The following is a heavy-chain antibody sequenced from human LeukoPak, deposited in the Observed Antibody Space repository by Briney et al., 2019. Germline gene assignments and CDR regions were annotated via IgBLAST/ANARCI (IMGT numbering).Heavy chain of an antibody. Sequence: VASVKVSCKASGGTFSSYAISWVRQAPGQGLEWMGGIIPIFGTANYAQKFQGRVTITTDESTSTAYMELSSLRSEDTAVYYCARDSAAYCSGGSCYGYFDYWGQGTLVTVSS. J-gene: IGHJ4*02. CDR1: GGTFSSYA. D-gene: IGHD2-15*01. CDR3: ARDSAAYCSGGSCYGYFDY. V-gene: IGHV1-69*05. CDR2: IIPIFGTA.